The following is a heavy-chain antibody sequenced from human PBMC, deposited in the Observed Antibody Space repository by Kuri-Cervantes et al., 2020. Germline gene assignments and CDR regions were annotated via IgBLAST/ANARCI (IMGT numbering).Heavy chain of an antibody. CDR2: INHSGST. J-gene: IGHJ3*01. Sequence: SETLSLTCAVYGGSFSGYYWSWIRQPPGKGLEWIGEINHSGSTNYNPSLKSRVTISVDTSKNQFSLKLSSVTAADTAVYYCARARSTILGWYAFDFWGQGTLVTVSS. CDR1: GGSFSGYY. D-gene: IGHD1-26*01. V-gene: IGHV4-34*01. CDR3: ARARSTILGWYAFDF.